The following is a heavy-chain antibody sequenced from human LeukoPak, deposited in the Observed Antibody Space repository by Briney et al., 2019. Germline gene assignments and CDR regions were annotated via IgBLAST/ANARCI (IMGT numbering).Heavy chain of an antibody. V-gene: IGHV4-38-2*01. Sequence: SANLSLTCAVSGYSINNAHYWAWIRQPPGKGLEWIGNISQSAIASYNPSLKSRVTISLDTSKNHFSLILRSVTAADTAVYFCARASVEHSIVAGDYFDSWGQGTLVTVSS. D-gene: IGHD2-15*01. CDR1: GYSINNAHY. J-gene: IGHJ4*02. CDR2: ISQSAIA. CDR3: ARASVEHSIVAGDYFDS.